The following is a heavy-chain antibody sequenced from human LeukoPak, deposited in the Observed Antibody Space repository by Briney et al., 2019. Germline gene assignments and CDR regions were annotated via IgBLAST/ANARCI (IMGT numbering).Heavy chain of an antibody. CDR2: MNPNSGNT. J-gene: IGHJ3*02. V-gene: IGHV1-8*01. CDR3: ARVDILTGYYKGFAFDI. D-gene: IGHD3-9*01. CDR1: GYTFTSYD. Sequence: ASVKVSCKASGYTFTSYDINWVRQATGQGLEWMGWMNPNSGNTGYAQKFQGRVTMTRNTSISTAYMELSSLRSEDTAEYYCARVDILTGYYKGFAFDIWGQGTMVTVSS.